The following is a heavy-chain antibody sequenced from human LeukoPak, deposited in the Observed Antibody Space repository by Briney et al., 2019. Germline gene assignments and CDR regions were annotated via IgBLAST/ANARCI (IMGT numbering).Heavy chain of an antibody. CDR1: GFTFSSYE. CDR2: IYSGGST. D-gene: IGHD3-10*01. CDR3: AREAGSGSYAERDFDY. Sequence: GGSLRLSCAASGFTFSSYEMNWVRQAPGKGLEWVSVIYSGGSTYYADSVKGRFTISRDNSKNTLYLQMNSLRAEDTAVYYCAREAGSGSYAERDFDYWGQGTLVTVSS. V-gene: IGHV3-53*01. J-gene: IGHJ4*02.